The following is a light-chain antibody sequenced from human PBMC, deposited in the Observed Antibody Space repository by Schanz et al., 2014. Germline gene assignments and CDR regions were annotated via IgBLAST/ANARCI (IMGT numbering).Light chain of an antibody. Sequence: DIQMTQSPSSLSASVGDRVTITCRASQSISSYLNWYQQKPGKAPKLLIYAASSLQSGVPSRFSGSGSGTDFTLTISSLQPEDFATYYCQQSYSAPRTFGGGTKVEFK. CDR3: QQSYSAPRT. V-gene: IGKV1-39*01. J-gene: IGKJ4*01. CDR1: QSISSY. CDR2: AAS.